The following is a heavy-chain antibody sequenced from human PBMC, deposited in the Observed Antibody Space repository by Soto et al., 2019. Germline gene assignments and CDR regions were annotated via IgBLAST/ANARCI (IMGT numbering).Heavy chain of an antibody. Sequence: QVQLVQSGADVKKPGSSVRVSCKASGGTFSRYAFSWVRLAPGQGPEWMGGIIPMYGTPRYGQKFQGRVSIIADKSTNTVYMELSSLRSEDTAVYYCAKGDGGLTDNFKWYFQAFDFWGIGPSFTVSS. CDR1: GGTFSRYA. V-gene: IGHV1-69*14. D-gene: IGHD1-1*01. CDR2: IIPMYGTP. CDR3: AKGDGGLTDNFKWYFQAFDF. J-gene: IGHJ6*04.